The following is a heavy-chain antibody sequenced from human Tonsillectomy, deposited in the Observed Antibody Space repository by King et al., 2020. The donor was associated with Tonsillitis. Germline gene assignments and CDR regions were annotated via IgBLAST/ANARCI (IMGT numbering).Heavy chain of an antibody. J-gene: IGHJ3*02. CDR3: AKGPFYYSI. D-gene: IGHD2/OR15-2a*01. CDR2: ISGSGGTT. Sequence: VQLVQSGGGLVQPGGSLRLSCAASGFTFSSYATTWVRQGSGKGLEWVSVISGSGGTTDYADSVKGRFTISRDNTKNKLYLQMNSLRAEDTAVYYCAKGPFYYSIWGQGTMVTVSS. V-gene: IGHV3-23*04. CDR1: GFTFSSYA.